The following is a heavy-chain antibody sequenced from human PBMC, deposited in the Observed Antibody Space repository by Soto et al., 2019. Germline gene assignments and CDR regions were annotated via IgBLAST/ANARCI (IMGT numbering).Heavy chain of an antibody. J-gene: IGHJ2*01. CDR1: GYTFTSYY. Sequence: ASVKVSCKASGYTFTSYYMHWVRQAPGQGLERMGIINPSGGSTSYAQKFQGRVTMTRDTSTSTVYMELSSLRSEDTAVYYCVRWASGRYFDLWGRGTLVTVSS. D-gene: IGHD1-26*01. V-gene: IGHV1-46*01. CDR3: VRWASGRYFDL. CDR2: INPSGGST.